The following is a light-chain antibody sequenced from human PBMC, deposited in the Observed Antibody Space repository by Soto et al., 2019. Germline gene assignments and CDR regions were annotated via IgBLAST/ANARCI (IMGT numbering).Light chain of an antibody. J-gene: IGKJ1*01. CDR2: GAS. V-gene: IGKV3-15*01. CDR3: QQFNNWPPWT. CDR1: QNVGNN. Sequence: EIVMTQSPATLSVSPGERATLSCRASQNVGNNLVWYQQKPGQAPRLLIYGASTRAADIPDRFSGSGSGTEFTLTISGLQSDDFVVYYCQQFNNWPPWTFGQGTKVDIK.